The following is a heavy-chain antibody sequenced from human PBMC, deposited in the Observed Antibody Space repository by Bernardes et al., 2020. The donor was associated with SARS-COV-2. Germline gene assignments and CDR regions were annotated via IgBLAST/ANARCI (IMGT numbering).Heavy chain of an antibody. CDR3: AKVLYPKDSEYDPRIVGVDV. Sequence: GGSLRLSCAVSGVTFSRYAMIWVRQAPGKGLEWVSSISGSGSGTYYADSVRGRFTISSDNSKSTLYLQMNSMRAEDTAIYFCAKVLYPKDSEYDPRIVGVDVWGLGTTVTVSS. V-gene: IGHV3-23*01. CDR1: GVTFSRYA. CDR2: ISGSGSGT. D-gene: IGHD5-12*01. J-gene: IGHJ6*02.